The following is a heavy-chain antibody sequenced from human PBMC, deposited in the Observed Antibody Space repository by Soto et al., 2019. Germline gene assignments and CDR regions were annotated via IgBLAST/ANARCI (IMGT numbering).Heavy chain of an antibody. D-gene: IGHD3-3*01. CDR1: GGTFSSYA. Sequence: SVKVSCKASGGTFSSYAISWVRQAPGQGLEWMGGIIPIFGTANYAQKFQGRVTITADKSTSTAYMELSSLRSEDTAVYYCAREVRISGSGYSYNWFDPWGQGTPVTVSS. CDR3: AREVRISGSGYSYNWFDP. J-gene: IGHJ5*02. V-gene: IGHV1-69*06. CDR2: IIPIFGTA.